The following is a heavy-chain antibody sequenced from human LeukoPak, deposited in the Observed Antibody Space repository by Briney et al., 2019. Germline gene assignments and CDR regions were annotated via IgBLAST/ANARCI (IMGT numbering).Heavy chain of an antibody. V-gene: IGHV3-23*01. CDR3: ARGGATAFGLWGNAFDI. CDR1: GFSFSSYA. CDR2: ISGSGGNT. Sequence: GGSLRLSCAASGFSFSSYAMSWVRQAPGKGLEWVSAISGSGGNTYYADSVRGRFTISRDNSKNTLYLQMNSLRAEDTAVYYCARGGATAFGLWGNAFDIWGQGTMVTVSS. J-gene: IGHJ3*02. D-gene: IGHD3/OR15-3a*01.